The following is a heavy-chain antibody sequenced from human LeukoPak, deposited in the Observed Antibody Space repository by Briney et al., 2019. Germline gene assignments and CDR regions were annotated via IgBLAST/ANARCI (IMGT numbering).Heavy chain of an antibody. Sequence: SETLSLTCTVSGGSISSYYWSWIRQPPGKGLEWIGYIYYSGSTNYNPSLKSRVTISVDTSKSQFSLNLDSVTAADTAVYYCARRGPIAVAGHFDYWGQGTLVTVPS. CDR3: ARRGPIAVAGHFDY. J-gene: IGHJ4*02. CDR2: IYYSGST. D-gene: IGHD6-19*01. V-gene: IGHV4-59*01. CDR1: GGSISSYY.